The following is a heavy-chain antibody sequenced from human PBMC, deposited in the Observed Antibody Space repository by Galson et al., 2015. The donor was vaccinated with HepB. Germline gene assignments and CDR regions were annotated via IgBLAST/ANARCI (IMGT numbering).Heavy chain of an antibody. CDR3: AKVGSPLHYYYMDV. V-gene: IGHV1-18*01. CDR1: GYTFISYS. J-gene: IGHJ6*03. Sequence: SCKASGYTFISYSFNWVRQAPGQGLEWMGWISSHNGKTNYAQKLQGRITMTTDTSTSTASMELGSLRSDDTAVYYCAKVGSPLHYYYMDVWGKGTTVTVSS. CDR2: ISSHNGKT. D-gene: IGHD2-21*01.